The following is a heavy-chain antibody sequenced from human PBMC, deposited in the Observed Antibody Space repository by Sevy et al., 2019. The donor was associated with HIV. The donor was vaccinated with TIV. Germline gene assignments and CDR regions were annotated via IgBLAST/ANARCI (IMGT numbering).Heavy chain of an antibody. V-gene: IGHV3-49*04. J-gene: IGHJ4*02. Sequence: GGSLRLSCTASGFTFGDYAMSWVRQAPGKGLEWVGLIRSKAYGGTTEYAASVKGRFTISRDDSKSIAYLQMNSLKTEDTAVYYCTRDRWIQLWSFDYWGQGTLVTVSS. D-gene: IGHD5-18*01. CDR3: TRDRWIQLWSFDY. CDR2: IRSKAYGGTT. CDR1: GFTFGDYA.